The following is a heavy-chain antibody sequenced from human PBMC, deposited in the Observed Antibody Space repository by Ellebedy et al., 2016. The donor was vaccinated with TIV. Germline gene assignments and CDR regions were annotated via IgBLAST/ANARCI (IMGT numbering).Heavy chain of an antibody. CDR1: GFIFSDYA. CDR2: ISGRGEST. V-gene: IGHV3-23*01. CDR3: ARALGKGGRLTDY. J-gene: IGHJ4*02. Sequence: PGGSLRLSCATSGFIFSDYAISWVRQPPGKGLEWVSTISGRGESTFAADSVKGRFTISRDFSKRTVYLQMNSLRAGDTAVYYCARALGKGGRLTDYWGQGTLVTVSS. D-gene: IGHD1-14*01.